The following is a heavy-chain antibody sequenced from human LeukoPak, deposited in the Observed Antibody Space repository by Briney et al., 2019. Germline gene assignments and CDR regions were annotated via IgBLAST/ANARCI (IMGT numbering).Heavy chain of an antibody. CDR3: ARVPPYSSSWYFDY. CDR2: IYSGGST. V-gene: IGHV3-53*01. Sequence: GGSLRLSCAASGFTFSSYAMSWVRQAPGKGLEWVSVIYSGGSTYYADSVKGRFTISRDNSKNTLYLQMNSLRAEDTAVYYCARVPPYSSSWYFDYWGQGTLVTVSS. J-gene: IGHJ4*02. D-gene: IGHD6-13*01. CDR1: GFTFSSYA.